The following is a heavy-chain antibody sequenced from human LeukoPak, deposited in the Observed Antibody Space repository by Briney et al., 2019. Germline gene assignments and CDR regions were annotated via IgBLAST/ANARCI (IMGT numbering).Heavy chain of an antibody. Sequence: PGGSLRLSCSASGFTFSTYAMSWVRQPPGKGLEWVSAIRGSGDSTYYAESVKGRFTISRDNSKNTLYLQMNSLRAEDTAVYYCAKGYKKVGATGIDYWGQGTLVTVSS. J-gene: IGHJ4*02. CDR3: AKGYKKVGATGIDY. D-gene: IGHD1-26*01. CDR1: GFTFSTYA. CDR2: IRGSGDST. V-gene: IGHV3-23*01.